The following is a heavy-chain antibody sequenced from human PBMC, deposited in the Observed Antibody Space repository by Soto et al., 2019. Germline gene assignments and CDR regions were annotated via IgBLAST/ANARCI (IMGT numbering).Heavy chain of an antibody. V-gene: IGHV1-8*01. CDR3: ARAMTTDYYYGMDV. CDR2: MNPNSGNT. J-gene: IGHJ6*02. D-gene: IGHD4-17*01. Sequence: QVQLVQSGAEVKKPGASVKVSCKASGYTFTSYDINWVRQATGQGLEWMGWMNPNSGNTGYAQKFQGRVTMTRNTSISTAYMELSSLSSEDTAVYYCARAMTTDYYYGMDVWGQGTTVTVSS. CDR1: GYTFTSYD.